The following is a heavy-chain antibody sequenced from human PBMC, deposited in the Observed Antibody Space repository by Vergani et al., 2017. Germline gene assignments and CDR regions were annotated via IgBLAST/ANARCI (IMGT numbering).Heavy chain of an antibody. CDR2: IYTSGST. J-gene: IGHJ4*02. Sequence: QVQLQESGPGLVKPSQTLSLTCTVSGGSISSGSYYWSWIRQPAGKGLEWIGRIYTSGSTNYNPSLKSRVTISVDTSKKQFSLKLSYVTAADTAVYYCARGGGHYDSLTGYYTSYYVDYWGQGTLVTVSS. CDR1: GGSISSGSYY. D-gene: IGHD3-9*01. V-gene: IGHV4-61*02. CDR3: ARGGGHYDSLTGYYTSYYVDY.